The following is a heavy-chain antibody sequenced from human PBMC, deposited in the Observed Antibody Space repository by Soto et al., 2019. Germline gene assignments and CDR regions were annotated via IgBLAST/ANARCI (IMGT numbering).Heavy chain of an antibody. J-gene: IGHJ4*02. D-gene: IGHD3-10*01. V-gene: IGHV3-7*01. CDR2: TNPYGSTT. Sequence: GGSLRLSCAASEFTFSNSWMAWVRQAPGKGLEWVSDTNPYGSTTSYVDSVEGRFTVSRDNAKNSLYLQMNSLRVEDTAVYYCARDPAFGALDYWGLGTLVTVSS. CDR3: ARDPAFGALDY. CDR1: EFTFSNSW.